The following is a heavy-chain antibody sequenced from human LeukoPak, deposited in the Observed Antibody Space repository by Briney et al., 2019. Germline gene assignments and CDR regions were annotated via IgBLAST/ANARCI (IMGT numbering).Heavy chain of an antibody. CDR1: GYTFTGYY. Sequence: ASVKVSCKASGYTFTGYYMHWARQAPGQGLEWMGWINPNSGGTNYAQKFQGRVTMTRDTSISTAYMELSRLRSDDTAVYYCAREGVAATGWFDPWGQGTLVTVSS. V-gene: IGHV1-2*02. D-gene: IGHD2-15*01. CDR2: INPNSGGT. CDR3: AREGVAATGWFDP. J-gene: IGHJ5*02.